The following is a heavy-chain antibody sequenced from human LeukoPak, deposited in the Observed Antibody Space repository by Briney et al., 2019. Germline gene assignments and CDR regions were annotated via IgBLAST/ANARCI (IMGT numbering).Heavy chain of an antibody. J-gene: IGHJ3*02. V-gene: IGHV4-59*08. CDR1: GGSISSYY. Sequence: KPSETLSLTCTVSGGSISSYYWSWIRQPPGKGLEWIGYIYYSGSTNYNPSLKSRVTISVDTSKDQFSLKLSSVTAADTAVYYCARFLRNYDSSGYDAFDIWGQGTMVTVSS. CDR2: IYYSGST. CDR3: ARFLRNYDSSGYDAFDI. D-gene: IGHD3-22*01.